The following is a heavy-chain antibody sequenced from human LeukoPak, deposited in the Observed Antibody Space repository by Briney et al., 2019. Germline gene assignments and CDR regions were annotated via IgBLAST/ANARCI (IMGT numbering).Heavy chain of an antibody. V-gene: IGHV4-4*02. CDR3: ARVYSSGYYGFDY. CDR1: GGSISSTNW. CDR2: IYHSGST. J-gene: IGHJ4*02. D-gene: IGHD3-22*01. Sequence: TSGTLSLTCAVSGGSISSTNWWSWVRQPPGKGLEWIGEIYHSGSTNYNPSLKSRVTISVDTSKNQFSLKLSSVTAADTAVYYCARVYSSGYYGFDYWGQGTLVTVSS.